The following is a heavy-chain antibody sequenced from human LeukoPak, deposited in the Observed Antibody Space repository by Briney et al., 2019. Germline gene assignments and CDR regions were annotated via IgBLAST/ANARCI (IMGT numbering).Heavy chain of an antibody. CDR3: AREGLTKGLNWFDP. CDR2: IYYSGST. J-gene: IGHJ5*02. CDR1: GGSISSSGYY. D-gene: IGHD3-9*01. Sequence: SETLSLTCTVSGGSISSSGYYWGWIRQPPGKGLEWIGSIYYSGSTYYNPSLKSRVTISVDTSKNQFSLKLSSVTAADTAVYYCAREGLTKGLNWFDPWGQGTLVTVSS. V-gene: IGHV4-39*07.